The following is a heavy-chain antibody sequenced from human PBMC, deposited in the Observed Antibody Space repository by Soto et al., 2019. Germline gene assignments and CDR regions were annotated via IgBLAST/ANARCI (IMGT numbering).Heavy chain of an antibody. Sequence: NPSETLSLTCAVYGGSFSGYYWSWIRQPPGKGLEWIGEINHSGSTNYNPSLKSRVTISVDTSKNQFSLKLSSVTAADTAVYYCARYELRERINSSIRNWSDPWGQGTLVTVSS. CDR1: GGSFSGYY. J-gene: IGHJ5*02. CDR2: INHSGST. V-gene: IGHV4-34*01. D-gene: IGHD6-13*01. CDR3: ARYELRERINSSIRNWSDP.